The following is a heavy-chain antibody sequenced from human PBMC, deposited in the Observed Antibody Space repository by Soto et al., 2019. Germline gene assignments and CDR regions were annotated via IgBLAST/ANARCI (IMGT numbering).Heavy chain of an antibody. CDR1: GFTVSSNY. Sequence: GGSLRLSCAASGFTVSSNYMSWVRQAPGKGLEWVSVVYSAGSTYYADSVKGRFIISRHTSKNTLYLQMNSLRLEDTAVYHCARGDYYDSSGPFSDAFDIWGQGTMVTVSS. V-gene: IGHV3-53*04. D-gene: IGHD3-22*01. CDR2: VYSAGST. J-gene: IGHJ3*02. CDR3: ARGDYYDSSGPFSDAFDI.